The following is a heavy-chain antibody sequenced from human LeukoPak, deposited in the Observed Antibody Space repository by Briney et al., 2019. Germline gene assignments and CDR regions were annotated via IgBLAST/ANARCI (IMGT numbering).Heavy chain of an antibody. V-gene: IGHV4-39*07. J-gene: IGHJ3*02. CDR1: GASISSGSNY. Sequence: SETLSLTCSVSGASISSGSNYWGWIRQPPGKTLEWIGSIYSSGSTYYNSSLQSRVIIIIDTPKNHFSLTLSSVTAADTAVYYCARPTTNWGAVGAFDIWGQGTMVTVSS. CDR3: ARPTTNWGAVGAFDI. CDR2: IYSSGST. D-gene: IGHD7-27*01.